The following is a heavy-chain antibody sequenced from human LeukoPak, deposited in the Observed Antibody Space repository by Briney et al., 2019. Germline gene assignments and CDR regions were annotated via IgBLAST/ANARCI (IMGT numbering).Heavy chain of an antibody. CDR3: ARAYERFGVSWFDP. V-gene: IGHV4-59*12. D-gene: IGHD3-10*01. CDR2: FYYSGGT. J-gene: IGHJ5*02. Sequence: SETLSLTCTVSGGSISSYYWSWIRQPPGKGLEDIGYFYYSGGTNYNPSLKSRVTISVNTSKNHFSLKLNSVTAADTAVYYCARAYERFGVSWFDPWGQGTLVIVSS. CDR1: GGSISSYY.